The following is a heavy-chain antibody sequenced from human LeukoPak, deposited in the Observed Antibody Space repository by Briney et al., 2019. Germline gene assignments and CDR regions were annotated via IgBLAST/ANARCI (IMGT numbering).Heavy chain of an antibody. Sequence: GGSLRLSCVASGFTFSTYWMTWVRQAPGKGLEWVANINQDGSEKYYVDSVKGRFTISRDNAKNSLDLQMNSLRAEDTAVYYCAKDGVLVPYWGQGTLVTVSS. V-gene: IGHV3-7*03. CDR1: GFTFSTYW. CDR2: INQDGSEK. CDR3: AKDGVLVPY. J-gene: IGHJ4*02. D-gene: IGHD3-3*02.